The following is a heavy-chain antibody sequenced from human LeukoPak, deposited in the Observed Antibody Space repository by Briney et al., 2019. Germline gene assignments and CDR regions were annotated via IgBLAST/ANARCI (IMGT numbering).Heavy chain of an antibody. Sequence: SVKVSCKASGFTFGTSIIQWVRQARGQRLEWMGWFVVGSGHISYAPKFQDRVTVTRDMSTSTAYMELSSLRSEDTAVYYCAATLTVTAGSAYYGLDAWGQGTTVTVSS. CDR1: GFTFGTSI. J-gene: IGHJ6*02. D-gene: IGHD4-17*01. CDR3: AATLTVTAGSAYYGLDA. CDR2: FVVGSGHI. V-gene: IGHV1-58*02.